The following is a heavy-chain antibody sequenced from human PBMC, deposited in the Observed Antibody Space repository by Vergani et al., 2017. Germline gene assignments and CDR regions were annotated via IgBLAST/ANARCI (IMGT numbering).Heavy chain of an antibody. CDR1: GFTFSSYA. CDR2: ISGSGGST. J-gene: IGHJ4*02. CDR3: AKDLEWVRRTPIAAAVNGDY. V-gene: IGHV3-23*01. D-gene: IGHD6-13*01. Sequence: EVQLLESGGGLVQPGGSLRLSCAASGFTFSSYAMSWVRQAPGKGLEWVSAISGSGGSTYYADSVKGRFTISRDNSKNTVYLQMNSLRAEDTAVYYCAKDLEWVRRTPIAAAVNGDYWGQGTLVTVSS.